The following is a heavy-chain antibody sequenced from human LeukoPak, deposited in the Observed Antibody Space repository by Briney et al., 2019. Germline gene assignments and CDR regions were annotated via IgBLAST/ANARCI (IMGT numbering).Heavy chain of an antibody. V-gene: IGHV1-2*06. CDR1: GYTFTGYY. D-gene: IGHD3-22*01. Sequence: ASVKVSCKASGYTFTGYYMYWVRQAPGQGLEWMGRINPNSGGTNYAQKFQGRVTMTRDTSISTAYMELSRLRSDDTAVYYCARDYYDSSGYPKHFDYWGQGTLVTVSS. J-gene: IGHJ4*02. CDR2: INPNSGGT. CDR3: ARDYYDSSGYPKHFDY.